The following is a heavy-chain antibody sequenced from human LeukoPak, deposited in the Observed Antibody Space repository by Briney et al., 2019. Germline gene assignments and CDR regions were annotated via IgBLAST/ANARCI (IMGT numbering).Heavy chain of an antibody. D-gene: IGHD2-21*02. J-gene: IGHJ5*02. V-gene: IGHV3-21*01. CDR1: GFTFSSYS. CDR3: ARDLGIVEVTNNWFVH. Sequence: PGGSLRLSCAASGFTFSSYSMNWVRQAPGKGLEWVSSISSSSSYIYYADSVKGRFTISRDNAKNSLYLQMNSLRAEDTAVYYCARDLGIVEVTNNWFVHWGQGTLVTVSS. CDR2: ISSSSSYI.